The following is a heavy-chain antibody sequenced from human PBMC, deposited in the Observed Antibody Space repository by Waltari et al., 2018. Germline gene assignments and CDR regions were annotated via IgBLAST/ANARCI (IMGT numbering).Heavy chain of an antibody. CDR1: GGSLLSSAFY. CDR3: ATYLRSSGSYSLIY. V-gene: IGHV4-39*01. Sequence: QLTLQESGPGLVKPSETLSLTCTVSGGSLLSSAFYWGWVRQPPGKGLEWIGSIYSSGNTYYDPSLKSRVTISVDTSKNQYSLRLSSVTAADTAVYYCATYLRSSGSYSLIYWGQGTLVTVSS. CDR2: IYSSGNT. J-gene: IGHJ4*02. D-gene: IGHD1-26*01.